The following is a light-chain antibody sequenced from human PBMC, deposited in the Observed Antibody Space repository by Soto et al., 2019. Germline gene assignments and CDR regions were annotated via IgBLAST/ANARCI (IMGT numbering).Light chain of an antibody. CDR1: SSNIGSHF. Sequence: QSVLRQPPSVSAAPGQKVTMSCSGRSSNIGSHFVAWYQQLPGTAPKLLIYDDTKRPYGIPGRFSGSKSGTSATLGITGLQTGDEADYYCGTWDSSLSVVVFGGGTKLTVL. CDR3: GTWDSSLSVVV. J-gene: IGLJ3*02. CDR2: DDT. V-gene: IGLV1-51*01.